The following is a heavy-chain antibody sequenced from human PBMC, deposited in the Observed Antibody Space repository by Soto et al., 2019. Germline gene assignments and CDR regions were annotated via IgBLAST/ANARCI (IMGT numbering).Heavy chain of an antibody. Sequence: SETLSLTCAVSGGSISSSNWWSWVRQPPGKGLEWIGEIYHSGSTNYNPSLKSRVTISVDKSKNQFSLKLRSVTAADTAVYYCARDRGIAVAGDFDYWGQGTLVTVSS. CDR3: ARDRGIAVAGDFDY. D-gene: IGHD6-19*01. J-gene: IGHJ4*02. CDR1: GGSISSSNW. V-gene: IGHV4-4*02. CDR2: IYHSGST.